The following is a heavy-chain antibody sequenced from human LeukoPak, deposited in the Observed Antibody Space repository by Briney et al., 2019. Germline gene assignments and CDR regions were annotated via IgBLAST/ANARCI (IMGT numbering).Heavy chain of an antibody. J-gene: IGHJ4*02. Sequence: PGGSLRLSCEVSGFIVSENYMSWVRQAPGKGPEWVSVLYSVGSTSYADSVKGRFTISRDNSKNTVYLQMNSLRAEDTAVYYCARPYDSSTYSAYWGQGTLVTVSS. CDR1: GFIVSENY. V-gene: IGHV3-66*04. D-gene: IGHD3-22*01. CDR2: LYSVGST. CDR3: ARPYDSSTYSAY.